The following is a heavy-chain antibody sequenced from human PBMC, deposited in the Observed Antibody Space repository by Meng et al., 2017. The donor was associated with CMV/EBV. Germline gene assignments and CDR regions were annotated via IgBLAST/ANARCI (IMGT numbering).Heavy chain of an antibody. CDR3: ARLYEPNFWRNKRARAFDI. CDR1: GGSFSGYY. V-gene: IGHV4-34*01. J-gene: IGHJ3*02. D-gene: IGHD3-3*01. Sequence: GSLRLSCAVYGGSFSGYYWSWIRQPPGKGLEWIGEINHSGSTNCNPSLKSRVTISVDTSKNQFSLKLSSVTAADTAVYYCARLYEPNFWRNKRARAFDIWGQGTMVTVSS. CDR2: INHSGST.